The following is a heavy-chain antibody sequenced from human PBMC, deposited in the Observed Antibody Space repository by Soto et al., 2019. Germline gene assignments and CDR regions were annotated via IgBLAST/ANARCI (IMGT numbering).Heavy chain of an antibody. J-gene: IGHJ6*02. V-gene: IGHV3-30*18. Sequence: SGGSLRLSCVVSGLTFSDYGFHWVHQAPGKGLDWVAAISYDGSFVYYADSVRGRFTISRDNSRNTLDLQMNTLRHEDTAVYYCAKERGRNRNFAMDVWGQGTSVTVSS. CDR1: GLTFSDYG. D-gene: IGHD1-1*01. CDR3: AKERGRNRNFAMDV. CDR2: ISYDGSFV.